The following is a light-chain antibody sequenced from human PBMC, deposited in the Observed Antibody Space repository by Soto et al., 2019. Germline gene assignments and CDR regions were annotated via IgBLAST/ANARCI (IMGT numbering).Light chain of an antibody. CDR2: PAS. CDR3: QQSFKTPLT. CDR1: QTISIF. Sequence: DIQMTQSPSSLSASVGDRVTITCRASQTISIFLNWYQHKPGKPPTLLIYPASSLQSGVPSRFSGSGSGTDFTLTIGSLQPEGFATYECQQSFKTPLTFGGGTKVEI. J-gene: IGKJ4*01. V-gene: IGKV1-39*01.